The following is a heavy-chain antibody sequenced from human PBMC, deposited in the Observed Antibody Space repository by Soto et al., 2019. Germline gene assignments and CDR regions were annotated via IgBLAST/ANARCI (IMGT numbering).Heavy chain of an antibody. CDR2: IYHSGST. CDR3: ARADGSGWGAFDI. J-gene: IGHJ3*02. V-gene: IGHV4-30-2*01. Sequence: QLQLQESGSGLVKPSQTLSLTCAVSGGSISSGGYSWSWIRQPPGKGLEWIGYIYHSGSTYYNPSLKSRVAISVDRSKNQFSLKLSSVTAADTAVYYCARADGSGWGAFDIGGQGTMVAVSS. CDR1: GGSISSGGYS. D-gene: IGHD3-10*01.